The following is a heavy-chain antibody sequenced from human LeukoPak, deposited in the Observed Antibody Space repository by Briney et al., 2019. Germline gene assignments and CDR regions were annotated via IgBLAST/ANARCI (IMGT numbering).Heavy chain of an antibody. Sequence: SVKVSCKASGGTFSSYAISWVRQAPGQGLEWMGGIIPIFGTANYAQKFQGRVTITADESTSTAYMELSSLRSEDTAVYYCAQYNRDGELFGGGWFDPWGQGTLVTVSS. J-gene: IGHJ5*02. CDR2: IIPIFGTA. CDR1: GGTFSSYA. V-gene: IGHV1-69*01. CDR3: AQYNRDGELFGGGWFDP. D-gene: IGHD3-10*01.